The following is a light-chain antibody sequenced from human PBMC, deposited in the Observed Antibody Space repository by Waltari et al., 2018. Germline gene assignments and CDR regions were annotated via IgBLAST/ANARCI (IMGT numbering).Light chain of an antibody. CDR1: SNDIGANDY. Sequence: QSVVTQPASVSGSPGQSISISCTGTSNDIGANDYVSWYQQHPGRAPQLVIYDVSVRPSGLSIRFSGSKSGNTASLTISGLQAEDEALYYCSSYTLTNPVVFGGGTKLTVL. J-gene: IGLJ2*01. CDR3: SSYTLTNPVV. CDR2: DVS. V-gene: IGLV2-14*03.